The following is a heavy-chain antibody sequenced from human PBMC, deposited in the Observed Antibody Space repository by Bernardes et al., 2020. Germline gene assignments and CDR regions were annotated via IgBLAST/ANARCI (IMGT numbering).Heavy chain of an antibody. J-gene: IGHJ4*02. D-gene: IGHD1-26*01. CDR3: ARGTSGSFNLDF. CDR2: IYYSGTK. Sequence: SEPLSLTCTVSGDSVSSSIYYWTWIRQPPGKGLEWIGYIYYSGTKNYNASLHSRVTISVDTSKNQFSLKLNSVTAADTAVYFCARGTSGSFNLDFWGQGTLVTVSS. V-gene: IGHV4-61*01. CDR1: GDSVSSSIYY.